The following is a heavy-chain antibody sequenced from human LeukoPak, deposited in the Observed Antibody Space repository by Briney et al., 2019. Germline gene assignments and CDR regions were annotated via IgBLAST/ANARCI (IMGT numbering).Heavy chain of an antibody. V-gene: IGHV3-21*01. D-gene: IGHD6-13*01. CDR3: ASWDNLGHIAPDRFDP. CDR2: ISSSSSYI. J-gene: IGHJ5*02. Sequence: PGGSLRLSCAASGFTFSSYSMNWVRQAPGKGLEWVSSISSSSSYIYYADSVKGRFTISRDNAKNSLCLQMNSLRAEDTAVYYCASWDNLGHIAPDRFDPWGQGTLVTVSS. CDR1: GFTFSSYS.